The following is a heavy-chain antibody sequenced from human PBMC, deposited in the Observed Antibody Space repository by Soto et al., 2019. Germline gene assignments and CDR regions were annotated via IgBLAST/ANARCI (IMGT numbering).Heavy chain of an antibody. J-gene: IGHJ4*02. V-gene: IGHV1-18*01. D-gene: IGHD3-16*01. CDR1: GYTFTSYG. Sequence: ASVKVSCKASGYTFTSYGISWVRQAPGQGLEWMGWISAYNGNTNYAQKLQGRVTMTTDTSTSTAYMELRSLRSDDTAVYYCARVEGDAVKGDYFDYWGQGTLVTVSS. CDR3: ARVEGDAVKGDYFDY. CDR2: ISAYNGNT.